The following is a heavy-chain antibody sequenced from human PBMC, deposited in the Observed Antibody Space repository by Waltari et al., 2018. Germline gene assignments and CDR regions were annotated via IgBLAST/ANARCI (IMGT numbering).Heavy chain of an antibody. CDR3: ARASSVTIFGVDERYFDL. V-gene: IGHV1-2*02. CDR2: INPNSGGT. CDR1: GYTFTAYY. J-gene: IGHJ2*01. Sequence: QVQLVQSGAEVKKPGASVTVSCKASGYTFTAYYMHRVPQAPGQGLAWMGWINPNSGGTNYAQKFQGRVTMTRDTSISTAYMELSRLRSDDTAVYYCARASSVTIFGVDERYFDLWGRGTLVTVSS. D-gene: IGHD3-3*01.